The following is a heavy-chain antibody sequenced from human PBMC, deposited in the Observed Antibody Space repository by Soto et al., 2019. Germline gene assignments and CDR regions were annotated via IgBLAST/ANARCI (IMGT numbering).Heavy chain of an antibody. V-gene: IGHV3-23*01. Sequence: EVELLESGGGLVQPGGSLRLSCEGSGFTFINHAMNWVRQAPGKGLEWVSGISGGGDGTFDADSVKGRFTISRDNSKNTMNLQMNSLRADDTAVYYCARKVLGSTTRPDWWYFDLWGRGTLVTVSS. D-gene: IGHD3-16*01. J-gene: IGHJ2*01. CDR1: GFTFINHA. CDR3: ARKVLGSTTRPDWWYFDL. CDR2: ISGGGDGT.